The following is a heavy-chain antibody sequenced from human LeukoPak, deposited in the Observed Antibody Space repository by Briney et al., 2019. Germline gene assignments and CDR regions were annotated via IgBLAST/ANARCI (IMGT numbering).Heavy chain of an antibody. CDR3: APTSVN. J-gene: IGHJ4*02. CDR2: INSYGRST. V-gene: IGHV3-74*01. CDR1: GFTCSSCW. Sequence: PGASLILCSASAGFTCSSCWIQCGRRPPPKERLGWSRINSYGRSTSYAASVKGRVTISIDNAKNTLYLQMTSLRAEDTAVYSCAPTSVNWGQGTLVTVSS.